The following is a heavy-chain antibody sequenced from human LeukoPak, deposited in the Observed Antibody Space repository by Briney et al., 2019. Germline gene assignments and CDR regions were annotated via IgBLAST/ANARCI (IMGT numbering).Heavy chain of an antibody. Sequence: GRSLRLSCAASGFTFSSYRMHWVRQAPGKGLEWVAVISYDGSNKYYADAVKGRFTISRDNSKNTLYLQMNSLRAEDTAVYYCAKGGVWGNYFDYWGQGTLVTVSS. CDR1: GFTFSSYR. J-gene: IGHJ4*02. D-gene: IGHD1-26*01. CDR3: AKGGVWGNYFDY. V-gene: IGHV3-30*18. CDR2: ISYDGSNK.